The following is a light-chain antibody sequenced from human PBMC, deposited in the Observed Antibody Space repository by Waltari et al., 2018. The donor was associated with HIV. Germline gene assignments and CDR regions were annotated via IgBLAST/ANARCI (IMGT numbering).Light chain of an antibody. V-gene: IGKV3-11*01. J-gene: IGKJ4*01. CDR3: QHRTTWPPT. CDR1: QSVQEF. CDR2: DAS. Sequence: EIVLTQSPPILSVSLGEKATLSCRASQSVQEFLAWYQRRPGQAPRLGVSDASKRAAGVPARFSGSGFGTDFTLTISGLEPEDVALYDCQHRTTWPPTFGGGTRVEIE.